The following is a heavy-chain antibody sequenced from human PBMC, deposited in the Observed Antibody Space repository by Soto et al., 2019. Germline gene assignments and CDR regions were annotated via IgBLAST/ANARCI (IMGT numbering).Heavy chain of an antibody. CDR1: GGSVNNKTYY. D-gene: IGHD3-9*01. V-gene: IGHV4-61*01. CDR3: ARTTAVPNTLRSRYFFDF. Sequence: SETLSLTCSVSGGSVNNKTYYWSWIRQPPGKRLEWIGYVYYSGTTNYDPSLKSRVTISIDMSKNQFSLRLSSVTAADTALYYCARTTAVPNTLRSRYFFDFWGQGTLVTVSS. J-gene: IGHJ4*02. CDR2: VYYSGTT.